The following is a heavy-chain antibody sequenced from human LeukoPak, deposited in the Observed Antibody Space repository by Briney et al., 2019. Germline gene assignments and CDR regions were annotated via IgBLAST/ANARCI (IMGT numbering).Heavy chain of an antibody. V-gene: IGHV3-48*02. Sequence: GGSLRLSCAASGFTFSSYSMNWVRQAPGKGLEWVSHITASGTAMFYADSVKGRFTISRDNAKNSLYLQMNSLRDEDTAVYYCARRPRSNIWHFDYWGQGTLATVSS. J-gene: IGHJ4*02. CDR1: GFTFSSYS. D-gene: IGHD2-2*01. CDR2: ITASGTAM. CDR3: ARRPRSNIWHFDY.